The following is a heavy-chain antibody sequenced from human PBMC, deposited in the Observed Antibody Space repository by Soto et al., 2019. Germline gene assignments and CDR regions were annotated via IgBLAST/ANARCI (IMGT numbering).Heavy chain of an antibody. J-gene: IGHJ4*02. CDR3: TTDVSRYSGSYYDY. CDR1: GFTFSNAW. Sequence: GGSLRLSCAASGFTFSNAWMSWVRQAPGKGLEWVGRIKSKTDGGTTDYDEPAKGRFTISRDDSKNTLYLQMNRRKTEDAAVYYCTTDVSRYSGSYYDYWGQGTLVTVSS. V-gene: IGHV3-15*01. CDR2: IKSKTDGGTT. D-gene: IGHD1-26*01.